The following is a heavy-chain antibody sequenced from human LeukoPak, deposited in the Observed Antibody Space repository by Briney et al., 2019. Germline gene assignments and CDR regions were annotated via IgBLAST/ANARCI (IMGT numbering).Heavy chain of an antibody. J-gene: IGHJ4*02. CDR2: ISGSGGNT. Sequence: GGSLRLSCTASGFTFSSYAMSWVRQAPGKGLEWVSAISGSGGNTYYADSVKGRFTISRDNPKNTLYLQMNSLRAEDTAVYYCAKVPSWVMADYWGQGTLVTVSS. D-gene: IGHD2-8*01. CDR1: GFTFSSYA. CDR3: AKVPSWVMADY. V-gene: IGHV3-23*01.